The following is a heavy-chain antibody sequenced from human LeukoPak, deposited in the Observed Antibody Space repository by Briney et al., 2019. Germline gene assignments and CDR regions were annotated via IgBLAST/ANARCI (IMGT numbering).Heavy chain of an antibody. CDR1: GYTFIDSF. CDR3: ARDLAWGSGYDLDY. Sequence: ASVKVSCKASGYTFIDSFMHWVRQAPGQGPEWMGWINPISGDTNYAQKFQGRLTLTRDTSISTAYMELTRLRFDDTAMYYCARDLAWGSGYDLDYWGLGTLVIVSS. V-gene: IGHV1-2*02. D-gene: IGHD5-12*01. CDR2: INPISGDT. J-gene: IGHJ4*01.